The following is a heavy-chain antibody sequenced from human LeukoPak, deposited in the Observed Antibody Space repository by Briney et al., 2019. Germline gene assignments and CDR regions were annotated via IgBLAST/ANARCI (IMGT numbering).Heavy chain of an antibody. CDR1: GDSISTSSSY. J-gene: IGHJ5*02. V-gene: IGHV4-39*02. Sequence: PSETLSLTCTVSGDSISTSSSYWGWIRQPPGEGLEWIGSIYYSGSTYYNTSLKSRVTISVDTSKNQFSLKLSSVTAADTAVYYCARETEYCSSTSCSSSNDPWGQGTLVTVSS. CDR3: ARETEYCSSTSCSSSNDP. D-gene: IGHD2-2*01. CDR2: IYYSGST.